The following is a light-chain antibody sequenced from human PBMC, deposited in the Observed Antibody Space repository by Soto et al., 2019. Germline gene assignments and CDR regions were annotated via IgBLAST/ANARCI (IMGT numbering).Light chain of an antibody. CDR2: AAS. Sequence: DIQMTQSPSSLSASVGDRVTITCRASQSISSYLNWYQQKPGKAPKLLIYAASSLQIGVPSRFSGSGSGTDVTLSISSLQPEDFATYYCHQSYGTPYTFGHGTKREIK. J-gene: IGKJ2*01. CDR1: QSISSY. V-gene: IGKV1-39*01. CDR3: HQSYGTPYT.